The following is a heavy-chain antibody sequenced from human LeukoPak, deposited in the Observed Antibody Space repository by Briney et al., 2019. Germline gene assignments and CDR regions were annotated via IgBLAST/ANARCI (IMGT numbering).Heavy chain of an antibody. CDR2: ISGSGGST. CDR3: AKDLDIVGAIGGAFDI. CDR1: GFTFSSYA. V-gene: IGHV3-23*01. J-gene: IGHJ3*02. Sequence: PGGSLRLSCAASGFTFSSYAMSWVRQAPGKGLEWVSAISGSGGSTYYADSVKGRFTISRDNSKNTLYLQMNSLRAEDTAVYYCAKDLDIVGAIGGAFDIWGQGTMATVSS. D-gene: IGHD1-26*01.